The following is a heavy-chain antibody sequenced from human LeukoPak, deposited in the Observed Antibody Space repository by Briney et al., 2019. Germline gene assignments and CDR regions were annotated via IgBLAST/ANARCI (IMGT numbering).Heavy chain of an antibody. CDR1: GGSISSSTYH. J-gene: IGHJ4*02. V-gene: IGHV4-39*01. CDR3: ARQGIDVLLKDYYFDY. CDR2: TFFSGST. Sequence: SETLALTCTVSGGSISSSTYHWGWIRQPPGKGLEWIGSTFFSGSTYYNPSLKSRVTISVDTTNNQFSLRLSSVTAADTAVYYCARQGIDVLLKDYYFDYWGQGTRVTVSS. D-gene: IGHD3-16*01.